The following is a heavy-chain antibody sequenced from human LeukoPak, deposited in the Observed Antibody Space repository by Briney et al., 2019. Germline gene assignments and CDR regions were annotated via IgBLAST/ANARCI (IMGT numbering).Heavy chain of an antibody. D-gene: IGHD2-21*02. V-gene: IGHV4-39*01. CDR2: MYYSGST. CDR3: ARANCGGDCYQHYYYYYYMDV. Sequence: SETLSLTCTVSGGSISSSGYYWGWIRQPPGKGLEWIGSMYYSGSTYHNPSLKSRVTISVDTSKNQFSLKLGSVTAADTAVYYCARANCGGDCYQHYYYYYYMDVWGKGTTVTISS. J-gene: IGHJ6*03. CDR1: GGSISSSGYY.